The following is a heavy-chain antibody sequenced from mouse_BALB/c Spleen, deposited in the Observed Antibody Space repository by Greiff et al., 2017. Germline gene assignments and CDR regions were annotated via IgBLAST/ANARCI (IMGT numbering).Heavy chain of an antibody. CDR3: ARHEDGNYLFAY. V-gene: IGHV5-6*01. Sequence: EVKLMESGGDLVKPGGSLKLSCAASGFTFSSYGMSWVRQTPDKRLEWVATISSGGSYTYYPYSVKGRFTISRDNAKNTLYLQMSSLKSEDTAMYYCARHEDGNYLFAYWGQGTLVTVSA. J-gene: IGHJ3*01. CDR2: ISSGGSYT. CDR1: GFTFSSYG. D-gene: IGHD2-1*01.